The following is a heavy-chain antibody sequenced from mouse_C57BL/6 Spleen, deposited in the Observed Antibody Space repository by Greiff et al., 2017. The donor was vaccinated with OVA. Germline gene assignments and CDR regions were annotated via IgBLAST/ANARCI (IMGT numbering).Heavy chain of an antibody. Sequence: QVQLKESGAELVKPGASVKLSCKASGYTFTEYTIHWVKQRSGQGLEWIGWFYPGSGSITYNEKFKDKATLTADKSSSTVYMELSRLTSEDSAVYFCARHEDYYGSSPYAMDYWGQGTSVTVSS. J-gene: IGHJ4*01. D-gene: IGHD1-1*01. CDR1: GYTFTEYT. V-gene: IGHV1-62-2*01. CDR3: ARHEDYYGSSPYAMDY. CDR2: FYPGSGSI.